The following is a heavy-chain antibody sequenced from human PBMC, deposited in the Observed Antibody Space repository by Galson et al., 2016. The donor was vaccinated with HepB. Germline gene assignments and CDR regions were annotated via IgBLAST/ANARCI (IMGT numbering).Heavy chain of an antibody. CDR3: AKLPDYGGNSHIDY. D-gene: IGHD4-23*01. Sequence: SLRLSCAASGFTFDNYAMTWVRQAPGKGLEWVSLVSHSGASKYYADSVKGRITISRDNSKSTLYLQMNSLRADDTAVYYCAKLPDYGGNSHIDYWGQGTLVTVPS. CDR2: VSHSGASK. CDR1: GFTFDNYA. J-gene: IGHJ4*02. V-gene: IGHV3-23*01.